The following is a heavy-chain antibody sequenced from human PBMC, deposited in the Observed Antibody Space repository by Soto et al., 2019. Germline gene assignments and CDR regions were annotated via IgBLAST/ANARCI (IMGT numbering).Heavy chain of an antibody. CDR2: ISGSGGST. D-gene: IGHD3-3*01. Sequence: GGSLRLSCAASGFTFSSYAMSWVRQAPGKGLEWVSAISGSGGSTYYADSVKGRFTISRANSKNTLYLQMNSLRAEDTAVYYCAKTYYDFWSGYYLEYYFDYWGQGTLVTVSS. J-gene: IGHJ4*02. CDR1: GFTFSSYA. CDR3: AKTYYDFWSGYYLEYYFDY. V-gene: IGHV3-23*01.